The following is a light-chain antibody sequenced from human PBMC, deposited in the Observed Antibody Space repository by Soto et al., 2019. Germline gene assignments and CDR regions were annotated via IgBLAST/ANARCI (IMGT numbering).Light chain of an antibody. CDR3: QQYNSLWT. CDR2: KAS. V-gene: IGKV1-5*03. J-gene: IGKJ1*01. CDR1: QSISSW. Sequence: DIQMTQSSSTLSASFGDRVTITCRASQSISSWLAWYQQQPGTAPKLLIYKASSLESGVPSRFSGIAAGTEFTLTISSLEPDEFATYYCQQYNSLWTFGQGTKVDI.